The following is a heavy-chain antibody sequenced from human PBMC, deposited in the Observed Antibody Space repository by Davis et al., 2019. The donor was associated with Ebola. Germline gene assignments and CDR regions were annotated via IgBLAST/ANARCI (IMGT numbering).Heavy chain of an antibody. CDR2: ISSSGST. V-gene: IGHV4-4*07. J-gene: IGHJ4*02. Sequence: SETLSLTCTVSGGSIGSYWWTWIRQPAGKGLEWLGHISSSGSTNYNPSLKSRVTISVDTSKNQFSLKLSSVTAADTAVYYCAREPLYCSSTSCYLAYFDYWGQGTLVTVSS. CDR1: GGSIGSYW. CDR3: AREPLYCSSTSCYLAYFDY. D-gene: IGHD2-2*01.